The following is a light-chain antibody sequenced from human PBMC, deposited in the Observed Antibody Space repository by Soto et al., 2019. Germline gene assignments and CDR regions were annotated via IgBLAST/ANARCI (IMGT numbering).Light chain of an antibody. V-gene: IGKV1-5*01. J-gene: IGKJ4*01. CDR3: QQYYIYPLT. CDR2: DVS. CDR1: QSISNC. Sequence: DIQMTQSPSTLSASVGDRVTITCRASQSISNCLAWYQEKPGKAPKLLIYDVSSLESGVPSRFSGSGSGTEFALTISNLQPEDFATYHCQQYYIYPLTFGGGTKVDIK.